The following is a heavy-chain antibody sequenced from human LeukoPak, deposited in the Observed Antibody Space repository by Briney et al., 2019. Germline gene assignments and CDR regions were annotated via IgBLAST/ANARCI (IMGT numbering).Heavy chain of an antibody. D-gene: IGHD3-10*01. CDR2: ISGFGGNT. CDR3: VRRSSFGRAPVAENFDY. V-gene: IGHV3-23*01. Sequence: PGGSLRLSCAASGFTFSSYAMSGVRQAPGKGLEWVSDISGFGGNTYYADSVKGRFTISRDNSKNTLYLQMNSLSADGRAVYFVVRRSSFGRAPVAENFDYWGQGTLVTVSS. CDR1: GFTFSSYA. J-gene: IGHJ4*02.